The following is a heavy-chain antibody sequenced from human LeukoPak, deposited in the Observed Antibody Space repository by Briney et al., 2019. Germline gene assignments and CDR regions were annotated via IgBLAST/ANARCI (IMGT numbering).Heavy chain of an antibody. CDR2: ISGSGGST. V-gene: IGHV3-23*01. Sequence: GGSLRLSCAASGFTFSSYAMSWVRQAPGKGLEWVSGISGSGGSTYYADSVKGRFTISRDNSKNTLYLQMNSLRAEDTAIYNCAKEITVGATHTYYFDYWGQGTLVTVSS. CDR3: AKEITVGATHTYYFDY. J-gene: IGHJ4*02. D-gene: IGHD1-26*01. CDR1: GFTFSSYA.